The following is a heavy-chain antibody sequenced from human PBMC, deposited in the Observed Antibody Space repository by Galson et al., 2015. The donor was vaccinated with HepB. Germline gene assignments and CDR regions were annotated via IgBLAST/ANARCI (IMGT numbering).Heavy chain of an antibody. CDR1: GLTFSNYG. CDR3: ARGTTAPDY. Sequence: SLRLSCAASGLTFSNYGMSWVRQAPGKGLECVAAISRAGDTSDYAESVKGRFTVSRDSSKSTLYLQMNGLRAEDTARYYCARGTTAPDYWAQGTLVTVSS. J-gene: IGHJ4*02. D-gene: IGHD2/OR15-2a*01. V-gene: IGHV3-23*01. CDR2: ISRAGDTS.